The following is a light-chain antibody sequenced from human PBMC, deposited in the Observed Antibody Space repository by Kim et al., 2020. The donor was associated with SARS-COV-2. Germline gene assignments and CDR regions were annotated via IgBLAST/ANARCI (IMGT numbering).Light chain of an antibody. Sequence: GVTVTLPCATSTGAVTSGYYPNWSQQKPVQAPRTLIYSTSNKHSWTPARFSGSLLGGKAALTLSGVQPEDEAEYYCLLYYGGGQAVFGGGTQLTVL. J-gene: IGLJ7*01. V-gene: IGLV7-43*01. CDR2: STS. CDR1: TGAVTSGYY. CDR3: LLYYGGGQAV.